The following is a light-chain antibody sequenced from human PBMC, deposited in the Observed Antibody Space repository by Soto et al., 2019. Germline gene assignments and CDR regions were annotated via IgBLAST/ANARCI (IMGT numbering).Light chain of an antibody. CDR3: QQYFDVPFT. CDR1: RSVLYKSNNNNH. Sequence: DIVMTHSPDSLAVSLGERATVNCKCSRSVLYKSNNNNHLAWYQQKPGQPPQLIIYWASTRESGVPERFSGSGSGTDFTLTISSLEAEDVAFYWCQQYFDVPFTFGGGTKV. CDR2: WAS. J-gene: IGKJ4*01. V-gene: IGKV4-1*01.